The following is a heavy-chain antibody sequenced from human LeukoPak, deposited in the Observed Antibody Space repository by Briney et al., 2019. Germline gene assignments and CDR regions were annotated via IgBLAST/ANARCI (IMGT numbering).Heavy chain of an antibody. Sequence: SETLSLTCTVSGGSISSGGYYWSWIRQPPGKGLEWIGYIYYSGSTYYNPSLKSRVTISVDTSKNQFSLKLSSVTAAGTAVYYCARAPVLNAFDIWGQGTMVTVSS. V-gene: IGHV4-30-4*08. J-gene: IGHJ3*02. D-gene: IGHD2-15*01. CDR1: GGSISSGGYY. CDR2: IYYSGST. CDR3: ARAPVLNAFDI.